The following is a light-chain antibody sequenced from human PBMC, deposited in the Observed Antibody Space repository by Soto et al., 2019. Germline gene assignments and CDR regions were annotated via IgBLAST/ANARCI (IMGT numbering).Light chain of an antibody. CDR3: QQYGSSPWT. Sequence: EIVWTQSPGTLSLSPGERATLSCRASQSVSSSYLAWYQQKPGQAPRLLIYGASSRATGIPDRFSGSGSGTYFPLTISRLEPEDFAVYYCQQYGSSPWTFCQGTKVEIK. CDR1: QSVSSSY. J-gene: IGKJ1*01. CDR2: GAS. V-gene: IGKV3-20*01.